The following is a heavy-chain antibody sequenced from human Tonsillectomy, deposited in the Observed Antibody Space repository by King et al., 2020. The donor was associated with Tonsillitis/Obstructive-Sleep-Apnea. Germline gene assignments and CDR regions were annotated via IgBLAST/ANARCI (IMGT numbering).Heavy chain of an antibody. D-gene: IGHD6-19*01. V-gene: IGHV1-18*01. CDR2: ISAYNGNT. Sequence: QLVQSGAEVKKPGASVKVSCKASGYTFTSYGISWVRQAPGQGLEWMGWISAYNGNTNYAQKLQGRVTMTTDPSTGTAYMELRSRRSDDTAVYYCARDLSRRAVAGITFDYWGQGTLVTVSS. J-gene: IGHJ4*02. CDR3: ARDLSRRAVAGITFDY. CDR1: GYTFTSYG.